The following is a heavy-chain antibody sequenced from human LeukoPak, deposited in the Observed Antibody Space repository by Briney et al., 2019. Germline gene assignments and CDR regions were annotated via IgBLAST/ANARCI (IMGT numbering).Heavy chain of an antibody. CDR3: ARDLLTKEYYFDSSGNPY. Sequence: ASVKVSCKASGYTFTSYGICWVRQAPGQGLEWMGWISAYNGNTNYAQKLQGRVTMTTDTSTSTAYMDLRSLRSDDTAVYYCARDLLTKEYYFDSSGNPYWGQGTLVTVSS. D-gene: IGHD3-22*01. CDR1: GYTFTSYG. CDR2: ISAYNGNT. V-gene: IGHV1-18*01. J-gene: IGHJ4*02.